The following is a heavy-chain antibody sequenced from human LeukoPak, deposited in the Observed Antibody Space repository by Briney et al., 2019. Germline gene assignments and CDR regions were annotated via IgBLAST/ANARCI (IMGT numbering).Heavy chain of an antibody. CDR2: ISSSSSYI. Sequence: GGSLRLSCAASGFTFSSYSMNWVRQAPGKGLEWVSSISSSSSYIYYADSVKGRFTISRDNAKNSLYLQMNSLRAEDTAVYYCAKSIRDIVVVPAAIVVYYMDVWGKGTTVTVSS. V-gene: IGHV3-21*04. D-gene: IGHD2-2*01. CDR3: AKSIRDIVVVPAAIVVYYMDV. CDR1: GFTFSSYS. J-gene: IGHJ6*03.